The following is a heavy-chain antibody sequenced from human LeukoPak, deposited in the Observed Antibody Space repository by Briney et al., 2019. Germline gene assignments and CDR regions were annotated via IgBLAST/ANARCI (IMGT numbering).Heavy chain of an antibody. CDR3: ARRSIAAAGTDY. CDR1: GYTFTSYD. Sequence: ASVKVSCKASGYTFTSYDINWVRQATGQGLEWMGWMNPNSGNTGYAQKFQGRVTMTRNTSISTAYMGLSSLRSEDTAVYYCARRSIAAAGTDYWGQGTLVTVSS. CDR2: MNPNSGNT. J-gene: IGHJ4*02. V-gene: IGHV1-8*01. D-gene: IGHD6-13*01.